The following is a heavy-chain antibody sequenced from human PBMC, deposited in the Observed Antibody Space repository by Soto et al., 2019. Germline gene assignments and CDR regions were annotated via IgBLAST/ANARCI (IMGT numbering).Heavy chain of an antibody. CDR2: ITDSGGDA. V-gene: IGHV3-23*04. CDR1: GFTFSSYW. CDR3: ARGSTDSYPGSRVFDL. D-gene: IGHD3-10*01. Sequence: EVQLVESGGGLVQPGGSLRLSCAASGFTFSSYWMHWVRQAPGKGLEWVSTITDSGGDAKYADSVRGRFTISRDNFYNTLSLQMSSLRAEDSAVYYCARGSTDSYPGSRVFDLWGRGTLVTVSS. J-gene: IGHJ4*02.